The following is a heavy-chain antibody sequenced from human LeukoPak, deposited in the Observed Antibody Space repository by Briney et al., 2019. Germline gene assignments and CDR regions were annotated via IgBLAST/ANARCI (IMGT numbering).Heavy chain of an antibody. V-gene: IGHV3-7*01. CDR1: GFTFSSYW. D-gene: IGHD4-17*01. J-gene: IGHJ4*02. CDR3: ARGRTTVTTNFVNY. Sequence: GGSLRLSCAASGFTFSSYWMSWVRQAPGKGLEWVANIKQDGSEKYYVDSVRGRFTISRDNAKNSLHLQMNSLRAEDTAVYHCARGRTTVTTNFVNYWGQGTLVTVSS. CDR2: IKQDGSEK.